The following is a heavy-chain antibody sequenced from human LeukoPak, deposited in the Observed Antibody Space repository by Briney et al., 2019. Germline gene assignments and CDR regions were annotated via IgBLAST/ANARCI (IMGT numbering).Heavy chain of an antibody. CDR1: GDSFSNNTTA. CDR2: TYYRSKWYS. CDR3: SIGYYCVS. J-gene: IGHJ5*01. V-gene: IGHV6-1*01. Sequence: PTLSLTCTISGDSFSNNTTAWNWLRQSPSRGLEWLGSTYYRSKWYSEFVVSVKSQITNNPDKSTNMFSLHLSSVTTGDCALYYRSIGYYCVSWREGSLVSVCS. D-gene: IGHD2/OR15-2a*01.